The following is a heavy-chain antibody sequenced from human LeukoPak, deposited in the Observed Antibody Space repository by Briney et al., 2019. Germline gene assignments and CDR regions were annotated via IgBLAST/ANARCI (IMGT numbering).Heavy chain of an antibody. J-gene: IGHJ3*02. Sequence: PSETLSLTCTVSGGSISSYYWSWIRQPPGKGLEWIGYIYYSGSTNYNPSLKSRVTISVDTSKNQFSLKLSSVTAADTAVYYCARGPYSSSVSAFDIWGQGTMVTVSS. CDR1: GGSISSYY. CDR3: ARGPYSSSVSAFDI. CDR2: IYYSGST. D-gene: IGHD6-6*01. V-gene: IGHV4-59*01.